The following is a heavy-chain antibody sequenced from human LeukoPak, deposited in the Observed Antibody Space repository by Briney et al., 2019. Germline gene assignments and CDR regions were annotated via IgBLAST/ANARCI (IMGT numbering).Heavy chain of an antibody. CDR1: GFTVSSNY. CDR3: ARDRWGSDFTTLSYYYYGMDV. D-gene: IGHD3-16*01. CDR2: IYSGGST. V-gene: IGHV3-66*01. J-gene: IGHJ6*02. Sequence: SGGPLRLSCAASGFTVSSNYMSWVRQAPGKGLEWVSVIYSGGSTYYADSVKGRFTISRDNSKNTLYLQMNSLRAEDTAVYYCARDRWGSDFTTLSYYYYGMDVWGQGTTVTVSS.